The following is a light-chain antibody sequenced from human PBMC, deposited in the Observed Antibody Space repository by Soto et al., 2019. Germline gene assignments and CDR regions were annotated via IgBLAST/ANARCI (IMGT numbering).Light chain of an antibody. CDR1: QSLLHKNENSY. CDR3: MQTLHTPQLT. CDR2: MTS. V-gene: IGKV2-28*01. J-gene: IGKJ4*01. Sequence: DIVMTQSPVFLPVTPGEPASISCRSSQSLLHKNENSYLDWFLQKPGQSPQLLIYMTSKRAPGVPDRFSGSGSGTDFTLKISRVEADDAGIYYCMQTLHTPQLTFGGGTKVEIK.